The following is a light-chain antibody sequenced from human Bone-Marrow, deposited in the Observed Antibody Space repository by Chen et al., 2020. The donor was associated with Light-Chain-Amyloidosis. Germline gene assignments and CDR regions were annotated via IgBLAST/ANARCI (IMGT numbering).Light chain of an antibody. V-gene: IGKV3-20*01. CDR3: QQYGTSPLT. CDR2: GSS. CDR1: QTISSKY. J-gene: IGKJ4*01. Sequence: EIVLTHSPGTLSLSPGEGANLSCRASQTISSKYLTWYQQKFGQAPRLLIYGSSSRATGIPDRFTGSGSGTDFTLTINRLEPEDFAMYYCQQYGTSPLTFGGGTKVEIK.